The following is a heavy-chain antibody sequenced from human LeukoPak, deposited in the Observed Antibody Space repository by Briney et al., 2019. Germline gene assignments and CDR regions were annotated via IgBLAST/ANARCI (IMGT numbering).Heavy chain of an antibody. V-gene: IGHV3-33*01. CDR1: GVTFSSYG. J-gene: IGHJ6*02. CDR2: IWYDGSNK. D-gene: IGHD1-26*01. Sequence: GGSLRLSCAASGVTFSSYGMHWVRQAPGKGQEWVAVIWYDGSNKYYADSVKGRFTISRDNSKNTLYLQMNSQRAEDTAVYYCARGRRAVVGATRVYYYYYGMDVWGQGTTVTVSS. CDR3: ARGRRAVVGATRVYYYYYGMDV.